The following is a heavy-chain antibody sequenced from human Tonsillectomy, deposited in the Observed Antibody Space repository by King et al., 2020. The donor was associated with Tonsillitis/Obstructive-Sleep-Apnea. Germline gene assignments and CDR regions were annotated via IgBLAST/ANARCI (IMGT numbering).Heavy chain of an antibody. Sequence: HVQLVESGAEVKKPGASVKVSCKASGYTFTNYYLHWVRQAPGQGLEWMGIINPSGSSTDYAQKFQGRVTLTSDTSTSTVYMELSSLRSEDTAVYYCARGRDRRITVLVVAQGGGFFDCWGRGTLVTVSS. V-gene: IGHV1-46*01. CDR3: ARGRDRRITVLVVAQGGGFFDC. CDR2: INPSGSST. J-gene: IGHJ4*02. CDR1: GYTFTNYY. D-gene: IGHD3-22*01.